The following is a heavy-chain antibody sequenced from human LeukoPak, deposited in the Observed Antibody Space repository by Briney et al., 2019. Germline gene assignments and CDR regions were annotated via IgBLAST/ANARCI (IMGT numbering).Heavy chain of an antibody. D-gene: IGHD3-16*01. CDR1: GFTVSSNY. CDR3: ARDLLAVTGGDY. J-gene: IGHJ4*02. Sequence: GSLRHSCAASGFTVSSNYMNWVRQAPGRGLAWVSVIYSGGSTYYADSVKGRFTISRDNSKNMLYLQMNSLRADDTAVYYCARDLLAVTGGDYWGQGTLVTVSS. CDR2: IYSGGST. V-gene: IGHV3-53*05.